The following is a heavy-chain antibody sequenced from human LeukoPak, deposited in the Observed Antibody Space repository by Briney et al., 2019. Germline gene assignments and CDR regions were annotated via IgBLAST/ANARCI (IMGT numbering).Heavy chain of an antibody. Sequence: EASVQVSCKASGGTFSSYAISWVRQAPGEGLEWMGRIIPILGIANYAQKFQGRVTITADKSTSTAYMELSSLRSEDTAVYYCASLASTVVPAAIDGWFDPWGQGTLVTVSS. CDR3: ASLASTVVPAAIDGWFDP. J-gene: IGHJ5*02. D-gene: IGHD2-2*02. V-gene: IGHV1-69*04. CDR2: IIPILGIA. CDR1: GGTFSSYA.